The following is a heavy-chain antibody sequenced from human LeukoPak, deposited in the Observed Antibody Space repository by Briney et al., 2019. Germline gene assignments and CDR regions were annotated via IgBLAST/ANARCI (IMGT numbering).Heavy chain of an antibody. J-gene: IGHJ3*02. D-gene: IGHD6-19*01. V-gene: IGHV5-51*01. CDR2: IYPGDSDT. CDR3: ARPGSSGWYGDAFDI. Sequence: GESLKISCKGSGYSFTTYWIGWVRQMPGKGLEWMGIIYPGDSDTRYSPSFQGQVTISADKSINTAYLQWSSLKASDTAIYYCARPGSSGWYGDAFDIWGQGTMVTVSS. CDR1: GYSFTTYW.